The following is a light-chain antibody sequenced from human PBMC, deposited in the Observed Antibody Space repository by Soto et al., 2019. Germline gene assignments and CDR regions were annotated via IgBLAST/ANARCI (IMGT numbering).Light chain of an antibody. CDR1: QSISSY. Sequence: DIQRTQSPSSLSASVGDRVTIACRASQSISSYLNWYQQKPGKAPKLLIYAASSLQSGVPSRFSGSGSGTDFTLPISSLQPEDFATYYCQQSYSTPRTFGQGTKVDIK. J-gene: IGKJ1*01. CDR3: QQSYSTPRT. V-gene: IGKV1-39*01. CDR2: AAS.